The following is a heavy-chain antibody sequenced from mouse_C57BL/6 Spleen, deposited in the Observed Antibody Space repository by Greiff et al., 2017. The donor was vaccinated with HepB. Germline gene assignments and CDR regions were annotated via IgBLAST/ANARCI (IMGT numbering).Heavy chain of an antibody. V-gene: IGHV1-69*01. CDR1: GYTFTSYW. CDR2: IDPSDSYT. J-gene: IGHJ3*01. D-gene: IGHD2-4*01. CDR3: ARGDYDYGPFAY. Sequence: QVQLQQPGAELVMPGASVKLSCKASGYTFTSYWMHWVKQRPGHGLEWIGEIDPSDSYTNYNQKFKGKSTLTVDKSSSTAYMQLSSLTSEDSAVYYWARGDYDYGPFAYWGQGTLVTVSA.